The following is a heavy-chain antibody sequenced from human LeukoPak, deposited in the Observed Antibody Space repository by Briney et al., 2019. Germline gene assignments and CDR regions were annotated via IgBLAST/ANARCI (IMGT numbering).Heavy chain of an antibody. J-gene: IGHJ4*02. V-gene: IGHV3-21*06. CDR3: ARATLSEIIAAEAFFDS. Sequence: GGSLRLSCAASGFTFSSYSMNWVRQAPGKGLEWVSSISGTSTYIYFTNSLKGRFSISRDNAKNSLYLQMNSLRAGDTAVYFCARATLSEIIAAEAFFDSWGQGTLVTVSS. D-gene: IGHD6-13*01. CDR2: ISGTSTYI. CDR1: GFTFSSYS.